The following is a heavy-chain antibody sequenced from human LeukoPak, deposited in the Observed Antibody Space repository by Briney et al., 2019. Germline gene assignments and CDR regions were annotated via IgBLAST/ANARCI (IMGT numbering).Heavy chain of an antibody. CDR2: ISSSGSTI. V-gene: IGHV3-11*01. Sequence: GGSLRLSCAASGFTFSDYYMSWIRQAPGKGLEWVSYISSSGSTIYYADSVKGRFTISRDNSKNTLYLQMNSLRAEDTAVYYCAKGPAYTAMVTFPDYWGQGTLVTVSS. CDR1: GFTFSDYY. J-gene: IGHJ4*02. CDR3: AKGPAYTAMVTFPDY. D-gene: IGHD5-18*01.